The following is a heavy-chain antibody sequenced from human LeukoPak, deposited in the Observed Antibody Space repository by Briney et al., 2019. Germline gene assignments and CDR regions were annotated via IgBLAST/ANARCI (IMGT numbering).Heavy chain of an antibody. V-gene: IGHV3-30*04. CDR2: ISYDGSNK. CDR3: ARDLHCSGGTCYSYSSHRNWFDP. J-gene: IGHJ5*02. Sequence: GGSLRLSCAASGFTFSSYAMHWARQAPGKGLEWVAVISYDGSNKYYADSVKGRFTISRDNSKNTLYLQVNSLRVEDTAVYYCARDLHCSGGTCYSYSSHRNWFDPWGQGTLVTVSS. CDR1: GFTFSSYA. D-gene: IGHD2-15*01.